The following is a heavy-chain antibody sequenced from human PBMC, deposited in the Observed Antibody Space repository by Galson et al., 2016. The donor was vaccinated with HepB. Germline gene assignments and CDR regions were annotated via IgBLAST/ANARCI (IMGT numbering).Heavy chain of an antibody. J-gene: IGHJ4*02. D-gene: IGHD3-22*01. Sequence: SLRLSCAASGFTFSNYALHWVRQPPGKGLEWVAVISYDGSNKYYADSVKGRFTISRDNSKNTLYLQMNSLRVEDTAVYYCARTGILHRPDSSGLGRPFDYWGQGTLVTVSS. CDR1: GFTFSNYA. V-gene: IGHV3-30-3*01. CDR2: ISYDGSNK. CDR3: ARTGILHRPDSSGLGRPFDY.